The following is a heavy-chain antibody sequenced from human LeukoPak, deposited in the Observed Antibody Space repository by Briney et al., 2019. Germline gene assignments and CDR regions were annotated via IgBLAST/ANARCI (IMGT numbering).Heavy chain of an antibody. CDR3: ARRYCSGGSCYHWGV. V-gene: IGHV1-8*02. D-gene: IGHD2-15*01. CDR2: MNPNSGNT. Sequence: ASVKVSCKASGYTFISYDINWVRQATGQGPEWMGWMNPNSGNTGYAQKFQGRVTMTGNTSINTAYMELSSLRSEDTAVYYCARRYCSGGSCYHWGVWGQGTLVTVSA. CDR1: GYTFISYD. J-gene: IGHJ4*02.